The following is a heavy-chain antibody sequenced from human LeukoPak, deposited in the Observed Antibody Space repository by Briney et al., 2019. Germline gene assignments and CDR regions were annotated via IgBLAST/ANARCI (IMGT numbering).Heavy chain of an antibody. CDR1: GYTFTSYG. D-gene: IGHD3-22*01. V-gene: IGHV1-18*01. Sequence: ASVKVSCKASGYTFTSYGISWVRQAPGQGLEWMGWISAYNGNTNYAQKLQGRVTMTTDTSTSTAYMELRSLRSDDTAVYYCARDGDRYYYDSGGYYLPCHWFDPWGQGTLVTVSS. CDR3: ARDGDRYYYDSGGYYLPCHWFDP. CDR2: ISAYNGNT. J-gene: IGHJ5*02.